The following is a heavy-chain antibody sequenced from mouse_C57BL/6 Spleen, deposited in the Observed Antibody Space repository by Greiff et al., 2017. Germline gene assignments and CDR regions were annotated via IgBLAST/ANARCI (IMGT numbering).Heavy chain of an antibody. Sequence: QVQLKQPGAELVRPGTSVKLSCKASGYTFTSYWMHWVKQRPGQGLEWIGVIDPSDSYTNYNQKFKGKATLTVDTSSSTAYMQLSSLTSEDSAVYYCARWGANFYFDYWGQGTTLTVSS. CDR1: GYTFTSYW. D-gene: IGHD4-1*01. CDR3: ARWGANFYFDY. V-gene: IGHV1-59*01. CDR2: IDPSDSYT. J-gene: IGHJ2*01.